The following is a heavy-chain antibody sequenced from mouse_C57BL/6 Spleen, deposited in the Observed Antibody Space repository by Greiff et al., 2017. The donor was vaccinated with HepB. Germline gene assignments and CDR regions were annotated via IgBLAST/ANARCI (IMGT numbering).Heavy chain of an antibody. V-gene: IGHV1-72*01. J-gene: IGHJ1*03. Sequence: VQLQQPGAELVKPGASVKLSCKASGYTLTSYWMHWVKQRPGRGLEWIGRIDPNSGGTKYNEKFKSKATLTVDKPSSTAYMQLSSLTSEDSAVYYCAFYYGSSYPHWYFDVWGTGTTVTVSS. CDR1: GYTLTSYW. CDR3: AFYYGSSYPHWYFDV. CDR2: IDPNSGGT. D-gene: IGHD1-1*01.